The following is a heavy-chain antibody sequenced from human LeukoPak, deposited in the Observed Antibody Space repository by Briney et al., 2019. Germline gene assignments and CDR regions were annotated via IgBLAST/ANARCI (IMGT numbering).Heavy chain of an antibody. CDR1: GFALSTYN. CDR3: ALIPYCTTITCYYFDY. J-gene: IGHJ4*02. D-gene: IGHD2-8*01. Sequence: GGSLRLSCAASGFALSTYNMNWVRQAPGGGLEWISYISSDGNTIYYAGSVQGRFTISRDNLRNSLYLQMNSLRAEDTAVYYCALIPYCTTITCYYFDYWGQGTLVTVSS. CDR2: ISSDGNTI. V-gene: IGHV3-48*04.